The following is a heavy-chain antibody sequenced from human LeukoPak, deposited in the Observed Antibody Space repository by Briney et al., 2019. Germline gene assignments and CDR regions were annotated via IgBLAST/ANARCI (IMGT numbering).Heavy chain of an antibody. CDR2: INPNSGGT. Sequence: ASVKVSCKASGYIFTSYDISWVRQAPGQGLEWMGWINPNSGGTNYAQKFQGRVTMTRDTSISTAYMELSRLRSDDTAVYYCATLTGTSSDFDYWGQGTLVTVSS. J-gene: IGHJ4*02. V-gene: IGHV1-2*02. CDR1: GYIFTSYD. D-gene: IGHD1-20*01. CDR3: ATLTGTSSDFDY.